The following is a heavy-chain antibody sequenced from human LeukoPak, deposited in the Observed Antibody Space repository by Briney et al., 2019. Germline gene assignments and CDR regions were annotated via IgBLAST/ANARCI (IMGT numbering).Heavy chain of an antibody. CDR1: GYSISSGYY. V-gene: IGHV4-38-2*02. Sequence: PSETLSLTCTVSGYSISSGYYWGWIRQPPGKGLEWIGSIYHSGSTYYNPSLKSRVTISVDTSKNQFSLKLSSVTAADTAVYYCARYGAMAPDYWGQGTLVTVSS. CDR3: ARYGAMAPDY. J-gene: IGHJ4*02. CDR2: IYHSGST. D-gene: IGHD5-18*01.